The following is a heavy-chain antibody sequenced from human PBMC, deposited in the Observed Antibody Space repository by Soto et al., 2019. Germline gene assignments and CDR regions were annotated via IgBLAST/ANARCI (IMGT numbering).Heavy chain of an antibody. J-gene: IGHJ6*03. CDR3: TRHADLYSSSWYYYYMDV. Sequence: EVQLVESGGGLVQPGGSLKLSCAASGFTFSGSAMHWVRQASGKGLEWVGRIRSKANSYATAYAASVKGRFTISRDDSKNTAYLQMNSLKTEDTAVYYCTRHADLYSSSWYYYYMDVWGKGTTVTVSS. V-gene: IGHV3-73*01. D-gene: IGHD6-13*01. CDR2: IRSKANSYAT. CDR1: GFTFSGSA.